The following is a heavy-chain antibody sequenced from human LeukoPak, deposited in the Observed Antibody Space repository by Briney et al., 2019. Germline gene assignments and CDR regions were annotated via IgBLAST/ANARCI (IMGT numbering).Heavy chain of an antibody. J-gene: IGHJ6*03. V-gene: IGHV3-21*06. CDR3: AREAPYCSGGSCYGYYCYYMDV. Sequence: GGSLRLSCAASGFTFSSYSMNWVRQAPGKGLEWVSSISGSSSYIYYADSVKGRFTISRDNAKNSLYLQMNSLRAEDTAVYYCAREAPYCSGGSCYGYYCYYMDVWGKGTTVTISS. CDR2: ISGSSSYI. CDR1: GFTFSSYS. D-gene: IGHD2-15*01.